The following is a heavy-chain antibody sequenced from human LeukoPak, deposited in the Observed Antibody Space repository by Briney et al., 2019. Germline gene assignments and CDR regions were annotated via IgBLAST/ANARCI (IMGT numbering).Heavy chain of an antibody. Sequence: GGSLRLSCAASGFTVSSNYMSWVRQAPGKGLEWVSVIYSGGSTYYADSVKGRFTISRHNSKNTLYLQMDSLRAEDTAVYYCAREKVGGMDVWGQGTTVTVSS. V-gene: IGHV3-53*04. CDR3: AREKVGGMDV. D-gene: IGHD2-2*01. CDR1: GFTVSSNY. J-gene: IGHJ6*02. CDR2: IYSGGST.